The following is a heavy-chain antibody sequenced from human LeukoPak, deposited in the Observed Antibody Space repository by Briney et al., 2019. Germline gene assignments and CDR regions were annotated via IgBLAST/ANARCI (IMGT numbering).Heavy chain of an antibody. CDR2: ITTSSTYT. CDR3: ARVAAEVVGVPGPIGFGWLRRDYYYMDV. V-gene: IGHV3-21*01. Sequence: GGSLRLSCEASGFSFSSYNMDWVRQTPGKGLEWISSITTSSTYTFYADSVKGRFTISRDNARNSLYLQMNSLRVEDTAVYYCARVAAEVVGVPGPIGFGWLRRDYYYMDVWGKGTTVTVSS. J-gene: IGHJ6*03. D-gene: IGHD2-2*02. CDR1: GFSFSSYN.